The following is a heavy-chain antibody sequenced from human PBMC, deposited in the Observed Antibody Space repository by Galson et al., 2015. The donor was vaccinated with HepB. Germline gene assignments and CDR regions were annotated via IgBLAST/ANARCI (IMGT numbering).Heavy chain of an antibody. D-gene: IGHD6-19*01. CDR3: AKDRGRQWLVLGVRHFQH. V-gene: IGHV3-7*01. CDR1: GFTFSSYW. J-gene: IGHJ1*01. CDR2: IKQDGSEE. Sequence: SLRLSCAASGFTFSSYWMTWVRQAPGKGLEWVASIKQDGSEEHYVDSVKGRFTISRDNAKNSLYLQMNSLRVEDTAVYYCAKDRGRQWLVLGVRHFQHWGQGTLVTVSS.